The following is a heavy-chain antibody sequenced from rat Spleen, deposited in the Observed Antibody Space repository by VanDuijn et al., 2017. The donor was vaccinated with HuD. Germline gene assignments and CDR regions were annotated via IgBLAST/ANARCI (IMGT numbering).Heavy chain of an antibody. D-gene: IGHD1-2*01. CDR3: DRGDHSSPRGGY. CDR2: IWSNGGT. V-gene: IGHV2-13*01. CDR1: GFSLSNYG. J-gene: IGHJ2*01. Sequence: QVQLKESGPGLVQPSQTLSLTCTVSGFSLSNYGVIWVRQPPGKGLEWMGVIWSNGGTDYNSAIKSRLSISRDTSKSQVFLKMNSLQTVDTATYYCDRGDHSSPRGGYWGKGVMVTVSS.